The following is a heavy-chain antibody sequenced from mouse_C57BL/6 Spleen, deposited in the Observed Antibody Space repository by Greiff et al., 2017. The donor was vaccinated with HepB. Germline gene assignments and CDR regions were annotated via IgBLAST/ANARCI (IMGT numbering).Heavy chain of an antibody. Sequence: EVMLVESGGGLVQPGGSMKLSCVASGFTFSNYWMNWVRQSPEKGLEWVAQIRLKSDNYATHYAESVKGRFTISRDDSKSSVYLQMNNLRAEDTGIYYCTVYYDYPAWFAYWGQGTLVTVSA. V-gene: IGHV6-3*01. CDR3: TVYYDYPAWFAY. CDR1: GFTFSNYW. D-gene: IGHD2-4*01. J-gene: IGHJ3*01. CDR2: IRLKSDNYAT.